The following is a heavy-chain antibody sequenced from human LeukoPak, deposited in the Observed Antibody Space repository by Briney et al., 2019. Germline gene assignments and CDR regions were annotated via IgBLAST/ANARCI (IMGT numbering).Heavy chain of an antibody. CDR3: ARVDYYDSSGYYYGAHLAHWFDP. CDR1: GGSFSRYY. J-gene: IGHJ5*02. Sequence: PSETLSLTCAVYGGSFSRYYWSWIRQPPGKGLEWIGEINHSGSTNYNPSLKSRVTISVDTSKNQFSLKLSSVTAADTAVYYCARVDYYDSSGYYYGAHLAHWFDPWGQGTLVTVSS. CDR2: INHSGST. D-gene: IGHD3-22*01. V-gene: IGHV4-34*01.